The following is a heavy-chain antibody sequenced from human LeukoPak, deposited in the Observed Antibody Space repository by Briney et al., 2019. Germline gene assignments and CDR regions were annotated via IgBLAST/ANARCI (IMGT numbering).Heavy chain of an antibody. CDR3: AAVPGYSSSWYVGY. D-gene: IGHD6-13*01. Sequence: SETLSLTCTVSGGSISGYYWSWIRQPPGKGLEWIGYIYYSGSTNYNPSLKSRVTISVDTSKNQFSLKLSSVTAADTAVYYCAAVPGYSSSWYVGYWGQGTLVTVSS. CDR2: IYYSGST. J-gene: IGHJ4*02. V-gene: IGHV4-59*01. CDR1: GGSISGYY.